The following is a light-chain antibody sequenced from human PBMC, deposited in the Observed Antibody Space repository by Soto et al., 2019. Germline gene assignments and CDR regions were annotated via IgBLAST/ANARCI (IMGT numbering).Light chain of an antibody. CDR1: ESMSNC. Sequence: DIQMTQSPSTLSASVGDRVTITCRASESMSNCLAWYQQKPGKAPKLLISGASSLQSGGPSRFSGSASGTEFTLTISSLQPDDIATYYCQQCHRYLTFGQGTKVDIK. V-gene: IGKV1-5*01. CDR3: QQCHRYLT. CDR2: GAS. J-gene: IGKJ1*01.